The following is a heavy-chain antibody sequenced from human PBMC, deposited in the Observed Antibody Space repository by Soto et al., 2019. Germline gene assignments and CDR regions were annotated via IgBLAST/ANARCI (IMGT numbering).Heavy chain of an antibody. D-gene: IGHD2-2*01. V-gene: IGHV3-30*18. CDR3: AKDPRYCISTSCPGMDV. CDR1: GFTFSSYG. Sequence: PGGSLRLSCAASGFTFSSYGMHWVCQAPGKGLEWVAVISYDGSNKYYADSVKGRFTISRDNSKNTLYLQMNSLRAEDTAVYYCAKDPRYCISTSCPGMDVWGQGTTVTVSS. J-gene: IGHJ6*02. CDR2: ISYDGSNK.